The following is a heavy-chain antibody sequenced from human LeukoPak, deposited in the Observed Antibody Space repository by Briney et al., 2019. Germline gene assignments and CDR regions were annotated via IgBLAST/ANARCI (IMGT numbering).Heavy chain of an antibody. J-gene: IGHJ6*03. V-gene: IGHV3-74*01. D-gene: IGHD3-3*01. CDR1: GFTFSSYW. Sequence: GGSLRLSCAASGFTFSSYWMHWVRQAPGKGLVWVSRINTDGSSTSYADSVKGRFTISRDNAKNSMYLHMNNLRAEDTAVYYCVRIWSGYYMDVWGEGTTVTVSS. CDR3: VRIWSGYYMDV. CDR2: INTDGSST.